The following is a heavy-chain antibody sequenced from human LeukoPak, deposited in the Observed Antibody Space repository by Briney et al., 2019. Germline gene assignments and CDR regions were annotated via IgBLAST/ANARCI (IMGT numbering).Heavy chain of an antibody. CDR1: GFTFSRYS. D-gene: IGHD6-13*01. Sequence: GGSLRLSCAVSGFTFSRYSMGWVCQAPGEGVEWVLSISSSSSYIYYADSVKGRFTISRDNAKNSLYLQMNSLRAEDTAVYYCAYSSSPRGYNWFDPWGQGTLVTVSS. J-gene: IGHJ5*02. CDR3: AYSSSPRGYNWFDP. V-gene: IGHV3-21*01. CDR2: ISSSSSYI.